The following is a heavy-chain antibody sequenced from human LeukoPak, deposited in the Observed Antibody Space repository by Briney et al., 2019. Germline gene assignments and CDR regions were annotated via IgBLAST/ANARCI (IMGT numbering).Heavy chain of an antibody. V-gene: IGHV4-39*01. D-gene: IGHD3-3*01. CDR1: GGSISSSSYY. CDR3: ARHGARDDFWSGYYVADSLVRSTESYYYMDV. CDR2: IYYSGST. Sequence: SETLSLTCTVSGGSISSSSYYWGWIRQPPGKGLEWIGSIYYSGSTYYNPSLKSRVTISVDTSKNQFSLKLSSVTAADTAVYYCARHGARDDFWSGYYVADSLVRSTESYYYMDVWGKGTTVTVSS. J-gene: IGHJ6*03.